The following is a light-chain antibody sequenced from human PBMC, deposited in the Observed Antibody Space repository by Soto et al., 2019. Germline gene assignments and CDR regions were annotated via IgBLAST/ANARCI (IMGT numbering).Light chain of an antibody. CDR1: QSISNW. J-gene: IGKJ5*01. CDR3: QQAHSFPVT. CDR2: AAS. V-gene: IGKV1-12*01. Sequence: QITPLKESMSASVGDRVTITCRASQSISNWAAWYQQKPGKAPELLIYAASSLQSGVPSRFSGSGSGTDFTLTITSLHPEDFATYYCQQAHSFPVTFGQGTRLEIK.